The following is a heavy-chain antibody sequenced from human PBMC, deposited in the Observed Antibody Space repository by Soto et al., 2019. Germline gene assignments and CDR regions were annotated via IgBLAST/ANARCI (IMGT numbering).Heavy chain of an antibody. J-gene: IGHJ3*02. V-gene: IGHV1-18*01. CDR2: ISAYNGNT. CDR3: ATRDDSGYEISLEGPAANAFDI. CDR1: GYTFTSYG. D-gene: IGHD5-12*01. Sequence: ASVKVSCKASGYTFTSYGISWVRQAPGQGLEWMGWISAYNGNTNYAQKLQGRVTMTTDTSTSTAYMELRSLRSDDTAVYYCATRDDSGYEISLEGPAANAFDIWGQGTMVTVSS.